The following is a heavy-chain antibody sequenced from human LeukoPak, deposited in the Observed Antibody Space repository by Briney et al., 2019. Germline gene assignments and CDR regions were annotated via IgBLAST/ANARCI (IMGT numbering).Heavy chain of an antibody. J-gene: IGHJ4*02. CDR1: GFTFSSYG. CDR3: ARDDYGATYYFDY. D-gene: IGHD4-17*01. V-gene: IGHV3-30*02. Sequence: GGSLRLSCAASGFTFSSYGMHWVRQAPGKGLEWVAFIRYDGSNKYYADSVKGRFTISRDNSKNTLYLQMNSLRSDDTAVYYCARDDYGATYYFDYWGQGTLVTVSS. CDR2: IRYDGSNK.